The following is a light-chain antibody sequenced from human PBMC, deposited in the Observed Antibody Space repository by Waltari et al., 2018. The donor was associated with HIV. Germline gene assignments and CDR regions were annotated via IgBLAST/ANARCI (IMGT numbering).Light chain of an antibody. CDR2: KTS. J-gene: IGKJ2*01. Sequence: DVQMTQSPSTLSASVGDRVSITCPASQIIDYWLAWYQQKPGQPPKLLIYKTSYLESGVPTRFSGSGSGADFTLTIDGLQPEDFATYYCQQYNSHSYTFGQGTKLDIK. CDR1: QIIDYW. V-gene: IGKV1-5*03. CDR3: QQYNSHSYT.